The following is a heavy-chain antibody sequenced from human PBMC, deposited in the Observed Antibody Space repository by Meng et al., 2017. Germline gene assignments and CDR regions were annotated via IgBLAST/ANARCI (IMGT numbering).Heavy chain of an antibody. Sequence: KLPQSGPGLVKPPHTLSLICAISGDSVSSNSAAWNWIRQSPSRGLEWLGRAYYRSKWYHDYAESVKSRISIDPDTSKNQFSLQLRSVTPEDSAVYYCARGSYSFDSWGQRTLVTVSS. V-gene: IGHV6-1*01. J-gene: IGHJ4*02. CDR1: GDSVSSNSAA. CDR2: AYYRSKWYH. CDR3: ARGSYSFDS. D-gene: IGHD1-26*01.